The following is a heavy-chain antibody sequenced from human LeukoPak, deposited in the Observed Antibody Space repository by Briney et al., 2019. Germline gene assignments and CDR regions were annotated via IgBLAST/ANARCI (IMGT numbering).Heavy chain of an antibody. D-gene: IGHD2-2*01. CDR3: ARGSPAAPIDYGMDV. CDR1: GYTFTSYG. J-gene: IGHJ6*02. Sequence: GASVKVSCKAFGYTFTSYGISWVRQAPGQGLEWMGWISAYNGNTNYAQKLQGRVTMTTDTSTSTAYMELRSLRSDDTAVYYCARGSPAAPIDYGMDVWGQGTTVTVSS. V-gene: IGHV1-18*01. CDR2: ISAYNGNT.